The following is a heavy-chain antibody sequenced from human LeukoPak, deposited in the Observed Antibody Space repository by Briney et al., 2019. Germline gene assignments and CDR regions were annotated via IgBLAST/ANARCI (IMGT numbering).Heavy chain of an antibody. V-gene: IGHV3-30*18. Sequence: PGGSLRLSCAASGFTLSSYGMHWARQAPGKGLEWVAVISYDGSNKYYADSVKGRFTISRDNSKNTLYLQMNSPRAEDTAVYYCAKDRGSYPDAFDIWGQGTMVTVSS. CDR3: AKDRGSYPDAFDI. J-gene: IGHJ3*02. CDR1: GFTLSSYG. CDR2: ISYDGSNK. D-gene: IGHD1-26*01.